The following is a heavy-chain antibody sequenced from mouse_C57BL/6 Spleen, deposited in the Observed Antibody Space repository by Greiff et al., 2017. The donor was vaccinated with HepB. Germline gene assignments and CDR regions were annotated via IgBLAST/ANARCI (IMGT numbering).Heavy chain of an antibody. CDR2: IDPSDSYT. D-gene: IGHD1-1*01. J-gene: IGHJ3*01. CDR3: ARPNIYGSSYGAWFAY. V-gene: IGHV1-50*01. Sequence: VQLQQPGAELVKPGASVKLSCKASGYTFTSYWMQWVKQRPGQGLEWIGEIDPSDSYTNYNQQFKGKATLTVDTSSSTAYMQLSSLISEDSAVYYCARPNIYGSSYGAWFAYWGQGTLVTVSA. CDR1: GYTFTSYW.